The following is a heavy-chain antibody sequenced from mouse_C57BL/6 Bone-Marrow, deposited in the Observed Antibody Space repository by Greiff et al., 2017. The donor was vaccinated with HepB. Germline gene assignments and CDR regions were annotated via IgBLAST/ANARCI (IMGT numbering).Heavy chain of an antibody. Sequence: EVQLVESGAELVRPGASVKLSCTASGFNIKDDYMHWVKQRPEQGLEWIGWIDPENGDTEYASKFQGKATITADTSSNTAYLQLSSLTSEDTAVYYCTTWGGYYFDYWGQGTTLTVSS. J-gene: IGHJ2*01. V-gene: IGHV14-4*01. CDR2: IDPENGDT. CDR1: GFNIKDDY. CDR3: TTWGGYYFDY.